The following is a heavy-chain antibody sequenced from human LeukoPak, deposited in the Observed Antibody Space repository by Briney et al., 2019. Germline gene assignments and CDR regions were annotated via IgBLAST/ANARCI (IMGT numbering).Heavy chain of an antibody. V-gene: IGHV4-59*08. CDR1: GGSISSYY. CDR2: IYYSGST. CDR3: ARPDYGDHWYFDL. D-gene: IGHD4-17*01. Sequence: SETLSLTCTVSGGSISSYYWSWIRQPPGKGLEWIGYIYYSGSTNYNPSLKSRVTISVDTSKNQFSLKLSSVTAADTAVYYCARPDYGDHWYFDLWGRGTLVTVSS. J-gene: IGHJ2*01.